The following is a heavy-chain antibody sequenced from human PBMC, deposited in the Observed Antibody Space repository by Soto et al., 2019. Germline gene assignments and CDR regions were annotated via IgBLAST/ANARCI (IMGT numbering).Heavy chain of an antibody. J-gene: IGHJ4*02. V-gene: IGHV4-31*11. CDR1: GGSISSGGYY. CDR2: IYYSGST. D-gene: IGHD5-18*01. CDR3: ARHTAMVYFDY. Sequence: PSETLSLTCGVSGGSISSGGYYWSWIRQHPGKGLEWIGYIYYSGSTYYNPSLKSRVTISVDTSKNQFSLKLSSVTAADTAVYYCARHTAMVYFDYWGQGTLVTVSS.